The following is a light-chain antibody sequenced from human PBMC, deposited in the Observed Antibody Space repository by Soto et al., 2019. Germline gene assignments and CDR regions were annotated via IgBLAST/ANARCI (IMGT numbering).Light chain of an antibody. CDR3: QQCNGYSRT. CDR1: QSISNW. J-gene: IGKJ1*01. CDR2: DAS. V-gene: IGKV1-5*01. Sequence: MTQSPATLSVSPGERATLSCRASQSISNWLAWYQQKPGKAPKLLIYDASSLERGVPSRFSGSGSGTEFTLTISSLQPDDFATYYCQQCNGYSRTFGQGTKVEIK.